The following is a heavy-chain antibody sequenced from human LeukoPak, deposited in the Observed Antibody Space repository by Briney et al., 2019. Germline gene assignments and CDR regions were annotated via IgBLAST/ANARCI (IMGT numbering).Heavy chain of an antibody. CDR3: GRDFLTGFDY. J-gene: IGHJ4*02. D-gene: IGHD4/OR15-4a*01. CDR1: GGSISSGGYH. Sequence: SETLSLTCTVSGGSISSGGYHWSWIRQHPGKGLEWIGYIYYSGSTYYNPSLKSRVTISVDTSKNQFSLRLSSVTAADTAVYYCGRDFLTGFDYGGQGPLVTVSS. CDR2: IYYSGST. V-gene: IGHV4-31*03.